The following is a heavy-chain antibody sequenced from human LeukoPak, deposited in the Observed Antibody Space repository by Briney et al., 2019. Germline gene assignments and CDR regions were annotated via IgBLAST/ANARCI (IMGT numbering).Heavy chain of an antibody. Sequence: PGGSLRLSCAASGFTFSGSAMYWVRQASGKGLEWVGRIRSKANSYATAYAASVKGRFTISRDDSKNTAYLQMNSLKTEDTAVYYCTRHLYSSYDYWGQGTLVTVSS. V-gene: IGHV3-73*01. D-gene: IGHD6-6*01. CDR2: IRSKANSYAT. CDR1: GFTFSGSA. J-gene: IGHJ4*02. CDR3: TRHLYSSYDY.